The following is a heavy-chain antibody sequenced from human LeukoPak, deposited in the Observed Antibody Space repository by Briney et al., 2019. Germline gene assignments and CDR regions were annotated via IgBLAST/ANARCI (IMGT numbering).Heavy chain of an antibody. CDR3: ARADWDTAMIDY. V-gene: IGHV3-21*01. J-gene: IGHJ4*02. CDR2: ISSSSSYI. D-gene: IGHD5-18*01. CDR1: GFTFSSYS. Sequence: GGSLRLSCAASGFTFSSYSMNWVRQAPGKGLEWVSSISSSSSYIYYADSVKGRFTVSRDNAKNSLYLQMNSLRAEDTAVYYCARADWDTAMIDYWGQGTLVTVSS.